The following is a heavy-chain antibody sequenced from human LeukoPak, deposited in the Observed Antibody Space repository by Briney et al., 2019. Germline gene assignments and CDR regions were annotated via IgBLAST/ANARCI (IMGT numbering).Heavy chain of an antibody. J-gene: IGHJ4*02. CDR3: ARWLGYCSSTTCYQPFDY. CDR2: INPGDSDT. Sequence: ESLTLSCTGSGYTFTNYWIGWVRQMPGKGPEWMGIINPGDSDTRYSPSFQGQVTISADKSISTAYLQWSSLQASDTAMYYCARWLGYCSSTTCYQPFDYWGQGTLVTVSS. D-gene: IGHD2-2*03. CDR1: GYTFTNYW. V-gene: IGHV5-51*01.